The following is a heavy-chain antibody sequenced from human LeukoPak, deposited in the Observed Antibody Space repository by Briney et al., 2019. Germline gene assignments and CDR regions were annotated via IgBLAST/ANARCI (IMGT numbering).Heavy chain of an antibody. CDR2: FSGNGGAT. J-gene: IGHJ4*02. Sequence: GGSLRLSCAASGFTFSSWAMSWVRQAPGKGLEWVSAFSGNGGATYYADSVKGRFTISRDNSKNILYLQMNSLRAEDTAVYYCATLITMIHWGQGTLDTVSS. V-gene: IGHV3-23*01. CDR1: GFTFSSWA. CDR3: ATLITMIH. D-gene: IGHD3-22*01.